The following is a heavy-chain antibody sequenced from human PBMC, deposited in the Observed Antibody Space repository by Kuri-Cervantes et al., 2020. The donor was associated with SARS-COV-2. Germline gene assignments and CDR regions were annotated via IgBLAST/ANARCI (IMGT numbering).Heavy chain of an antibody. Sequence: GGSLRLSCAASGFTFSNAWMSWVRQAPGKGLEWVSSISSSSSYIYYADSVKGRFTIPRDNAKNPLFLQMNSLRAEDTAVYYCARGGLGGQLVDGMDVWGQGTTVTVSS. CDR1: GFTFSNAW. D-gene: IGHD6-6*01. V-gene: IGHV3-21*01. CDR2: ISSSSSYI. CDR3: ARGGLGGQLVDGMDV. J-gene: IGHJ6*02.